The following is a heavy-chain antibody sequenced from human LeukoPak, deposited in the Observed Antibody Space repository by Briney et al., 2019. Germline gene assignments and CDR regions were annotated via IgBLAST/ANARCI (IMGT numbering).Heavy chain of an antibody. CDR1: VGSISSGNW. CDR3: ATAPILRGEAGEQYKYGMDV. V-gene: IGHV4-4*02. D-gene: IGHD2-2*02. CDR2: VYHNGTP. Sequence: SETLSLTCAVSVGSISSGNWWSWVRQSPGKGLEWIGEVYHNGTPNYNPSLKSRVTISADTFKNHFSLKLTSVTAADTAVYYCATAPILRGEAGEQYKYGMDVWGQGTTVIVSS. J-gene: IGHJ6*02.